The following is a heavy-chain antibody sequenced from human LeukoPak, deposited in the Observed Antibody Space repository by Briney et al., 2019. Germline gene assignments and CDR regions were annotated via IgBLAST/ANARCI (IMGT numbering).Heavy chain of an antibody. CDR2: ISYSGNT. CDR1: GVSINSGGYY. V-gene: IGHV4-31*03. CDR3: STVLGATMVAY. Sequence: SETLSLTCTVSGVSINSGGYYWNWIRRHPGKGLEWIGYISYSGNTYYNPSLKSRVIISVDTSKNQFSPRLTSVTAADTAVYYCSTVLGATMVAYWGQGTLVTVSS. D-gene: IGHD1-26*01. J-gene: IGHJ4*02.